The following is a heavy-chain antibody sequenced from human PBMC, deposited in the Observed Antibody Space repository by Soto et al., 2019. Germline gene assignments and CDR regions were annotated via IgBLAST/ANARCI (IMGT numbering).Heavy chain of an antibody. D-gene: IGHD1-1*01. J-gene: IGHJ4*02. Sequence: PGASLRLSCAASGFSFSTYSMNWVRQAPGKGLEWLSYISSSGSSISYRDSVRGRFTISRDNAKNSLYLQIDSLGAEDTAVYYCARSRYNDYWGQGT. CDR3: ARSRYNDY. V-gene: IGHV3-48*01. CDR1: GFSFSTYS. CDR2: ISSSGSSI.